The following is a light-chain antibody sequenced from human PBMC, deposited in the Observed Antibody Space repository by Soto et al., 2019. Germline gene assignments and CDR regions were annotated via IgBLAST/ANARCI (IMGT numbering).Light chain of an antibody. CDR1: RSDVGVYNF. CDR3: SSYTTSSTYV. V-gene: IGLV2-14*01. Sequence: QSVLTQPASVSGSPGQSITISCTGTRSDVGVYNFVSWYQQHPGKAPKLMIYEVTYRPSGVSNRFSGSKSGNTASLTISGLQAEDEADYYCSSYTTSSTYVFGTGTKVTLL. J-gene: IGLJ1*01. CDR2: EVT.